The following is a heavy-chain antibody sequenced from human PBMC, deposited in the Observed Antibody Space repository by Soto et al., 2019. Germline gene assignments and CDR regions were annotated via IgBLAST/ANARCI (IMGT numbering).Heavy chain of an antibody. Sequence: EVQLVESGGGLVKPGGSLRLSCAASGFTFSNAWMSWVRQAPGKGLEWVGRIKSKTDGGTTDYAAPVKGRFTISRDDSKNTLYLQTNSLKTEDTAVYYCTTDYDYVGESLACDYGGQGTLVTVSS. V-gene: IGHV3-15*01. CDR2: IKSKTDGGTT. CDR1: GFTFSNAW. CDR3: TTDYDYVGESLACDY. J-gene: IGHJ4*02. D-gene: IGHD3-16*01.